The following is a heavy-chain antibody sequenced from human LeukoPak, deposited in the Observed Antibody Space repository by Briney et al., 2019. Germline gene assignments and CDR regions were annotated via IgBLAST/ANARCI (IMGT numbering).Heavy chain of an antibody. Sequence: GSSVKVSCKASGGTFSSYAISWVRQAPGQGLEWMGGIIPIFGTANYAQKFQGRVTITADESTSTAYMELSSLRSEDTAVYYCARWGSAGTTRAAGHFDYWGQGTLVTVSS. V-gene: IGHV1-69*01. J-gene: IGHJ4*02. D-gene: IGHD6-13*01. CDR2: IIPIFGTA. CDR3: ARWGSAGTTRAAGHFDY. CDR1: GGTFSSYA.